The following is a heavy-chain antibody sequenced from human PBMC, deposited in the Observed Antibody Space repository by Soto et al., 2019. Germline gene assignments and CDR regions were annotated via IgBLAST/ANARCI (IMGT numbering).Heavy chain of an antibody. CDR3: ARGRSYSSGSWDY. J-gene: IGHJ4*02. CDR1: GGSISSYY. Sequence: TLSLTCTVSGGSISSYYWSWIRQPPGKGLEWIGYIYYSGSTNYNPSLKSRVIISVDRSKNQFSLKLRSVTAADTAVYYCARGRSYSSGSWDYWGQGTLVTVSS. D-gene: IGHD3-22*01. V-gene: IGHV4-59*12. CDR2: IYYSGST.